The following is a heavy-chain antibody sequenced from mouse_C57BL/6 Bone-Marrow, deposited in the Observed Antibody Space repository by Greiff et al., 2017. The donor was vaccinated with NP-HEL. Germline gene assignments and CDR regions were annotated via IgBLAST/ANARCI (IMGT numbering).Heavy chain of an antibody. Sequence: VQLQQSGPGLAKPSQTLSLTCSVTGYSITSDYWNWIRKFPGNKLEYMGYISYSGSTYYNPSLKSRISITRDTSKNQYYLQLNSVTTEDTATSFCARYSCGRSWYFHVWGTGTTVTGPS. CDR3: ARYSCGRSWYFHV. V-gene: IGHV3-8*01. D-gene: IGHD2-12*01. J-gene: IGHJ1*03. CDR2: ISYSGST. CDR1: GYSITSDY.